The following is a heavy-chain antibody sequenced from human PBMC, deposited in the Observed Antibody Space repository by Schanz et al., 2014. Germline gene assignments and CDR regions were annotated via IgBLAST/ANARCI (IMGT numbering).Heavy chain of an antibody. Sequence: EVQLVESGGGLVQPGGSLRLSCAASGFSFSDHAMDWVRQAPGKGLEWVSYISSASSTINYADSVKGRFTISRDNSKNTLYLQMNSLRAGDAAVYYCARGLIAAAGGAFDYWGQGTLVAVSA. CDR2: ISSASSTI. V-gene: IGHV3-48*01. J-gene: IGHJ4*02. CDR3: ARGLIAAAGGAFDY. D-gene: IGHD6-13*01. CDR1: GFSFSDHA.